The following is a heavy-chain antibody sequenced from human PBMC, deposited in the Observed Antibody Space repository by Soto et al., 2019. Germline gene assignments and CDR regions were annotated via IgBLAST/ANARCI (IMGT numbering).Heavy chain of an antibody. CDR3: APXXHCSXGXXHXDAFDI. D-gene: IGHD2-15*01. J-gene: IGHJ3*02. CDR2: IRDGGEST. V-gene: IGHV3-23*01. CDR1: XFXXXXYM. Sequence: EVQLLESGGGLVQPGESLRLSCAFXXFXXXXYMMTXVRXAPGKGLEWVSTIRDGGESTYYADSVKGRFTISRDNSKNTLYLQMDSLGVEDTAVYYCAPXXHCSXGXXHXDAFDIRGQGTMVTVSS.